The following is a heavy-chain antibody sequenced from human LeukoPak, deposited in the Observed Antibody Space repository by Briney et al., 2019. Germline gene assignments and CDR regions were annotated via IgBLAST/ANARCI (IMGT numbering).Heavy chain of an antibody. CDR3: ARDGFDY. CDR1: GFTFSSYG. V-gene: IGHV3-33*01. J-gene: IGHJ4*02. CDR2: IWYDGSNK. Sequence: PGGSLRLSCAASGFTFSSYGMHWVRQAPGKGLEWVAVIWYDGSNKYYADSVKGRFTISRDNSKNTLYLQMDSLRPEDRAVYYCARDGFDYWGQGTLVTVSS.